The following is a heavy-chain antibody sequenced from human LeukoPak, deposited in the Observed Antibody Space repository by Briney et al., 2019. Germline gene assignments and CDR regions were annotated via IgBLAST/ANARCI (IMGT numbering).Heavy chain of an antibody. V-gene: IGHV1-2*06. CDR2: INPNSGGT. CDR1: GYTFTGYY. Sequence: AXVKVSCKVSGYTFTGYYMHWVRQAPGQGLEWMGRINPNSGGTNYAQKFQGRVTMTRDTSISTAYMELSRLRSDDTAVYYCARSGVEWELLSWGQGTLVTVSS. J-gene: IGHJ4*02. D-gene: IGHD1-26*01. CDR3: ARSGVEWELLS.